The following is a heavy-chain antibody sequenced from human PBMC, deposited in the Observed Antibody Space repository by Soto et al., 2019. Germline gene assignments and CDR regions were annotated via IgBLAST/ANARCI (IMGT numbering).Heavy chain of an antibody. D-gene: IGHD2-21*01. J-gene: IGHJ3*02. CDR3: TIGSLSGEVFDI. V-gene: IGHV1-69*02. Sequence: QVQLVQSGAEVKKPGSSVKVSCKDSGGTFSTYSMFWVRQAPGQGLEWMGRIIPLLGVRNYAQRFQDRVTITADNSTATAHMELSSLRTEDTALYYCTIGSLSGEVFDIRGQGTMVSVSS. CDR1: GGTFSTYS. CDR2: IIPLLGVR.